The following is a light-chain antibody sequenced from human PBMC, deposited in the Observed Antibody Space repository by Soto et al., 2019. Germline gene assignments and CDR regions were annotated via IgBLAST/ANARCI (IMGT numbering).Light chain of an antibody. CDR1: QSVSSSY. CDR2: GAS. CDR3: QHYNNWRRT. V-gene: IGKV3-15*01. J-gene: IGKJ1*01. Sequence: EIVLTQSPGTLSLSPGERATLSCRASQSVSSSYLAWYQQKPGQAPRLLIYGASTRATGFPARFSGGGSGTEFTLTITSLQSEDFAVYYCQHYNNWRRTFGQGTKVDIK.